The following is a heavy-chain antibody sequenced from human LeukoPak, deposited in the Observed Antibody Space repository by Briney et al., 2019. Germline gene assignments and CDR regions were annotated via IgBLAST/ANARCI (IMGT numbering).Heavy chain of an antibody. J-gene: IGHJ4*02. CDR1: GGSFSGYY. D-gene: IGHD4-11*01. CDR3: ARRATVTHSHDY. CDR2: INHSGST. V-gene: IGHV4-34*01. Sequence: PSETLSLTYAVYGGSFSGYYWSWIRQPQGKGLEWIGEINHSGSTNYNPSLKSRVSISVDTSKNQFSLKLSSVTAADTAVYYCARRATVTHSHDYWGQGTLVTVSS.